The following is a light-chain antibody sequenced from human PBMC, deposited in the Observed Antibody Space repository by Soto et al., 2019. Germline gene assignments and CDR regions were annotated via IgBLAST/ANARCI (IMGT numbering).Light chain of an antibody. CDR2: EAS. V-gene: IGKV1-12*01. CDR1: QGVNAW. CDR3: QQANSFPLT. J-gene: IGKJ4*01. Sequence: DTQMTQSPSSVSASVGDRVTITCRASQGVNAWLAWYQKKPGKAPELLIYEASTLHSGVPSRFSGSGSGTDFPLTISSLQPEDFATYYCQQANSFPLTFGGGTKVEVQ.